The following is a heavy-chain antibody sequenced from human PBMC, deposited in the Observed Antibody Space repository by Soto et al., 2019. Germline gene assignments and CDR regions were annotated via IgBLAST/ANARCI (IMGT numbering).Heavy chain of an antibody. V-gene: IGHV3-7*01. CDR3: ARVGGAWYSDL. Sequence: EVQLVESGGGLVQPGGSLRRSCAAFGFTFSTYYMSWVRQAPGKGLEWVANINQDGSEKYYVGSVKGRFTISRDNAKNLLYPQSNSPSAEDTAVYHCARVGGAWYSDLWGRGTLVTFSS. CDR2: INQDGSEK. CDR1: GFTFSTYY. J-gene: IGHJ2*01. D-gene: IGHD3-10*01.